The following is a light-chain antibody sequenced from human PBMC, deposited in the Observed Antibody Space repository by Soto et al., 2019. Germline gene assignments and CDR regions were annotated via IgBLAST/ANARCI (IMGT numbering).Light chain of an antibody. J-gene: IGLJ2*01. V-gene: IGLV2-11*01. Sequence: QSALTQPRSVSGSPGQSVTISCTGTSNDVGGYNFVSWYQQHPGKVPKLFIYDVSRRPSGVPDRFSGSKSGNTASLTISGLQAEDGADYYCSSYAGSYTLVFGGGTKVTVL. CDR3: SSYAGSYTLV. CDR1: SNDVGGYNF. CDR2: DVS.